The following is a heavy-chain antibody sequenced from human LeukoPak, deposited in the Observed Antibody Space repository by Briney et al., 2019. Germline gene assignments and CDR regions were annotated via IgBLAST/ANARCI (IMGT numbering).Heavy chain of an antibody. V-gene: IGHV1-46*01. CDR3: ASVLYCGADCYSGRYFFDY. D-gene: IGHD2-21*02. J-gene: IGHJ4*02. Sequence: ASVNVSCTPSGYTFTTYDMHWVRQAPGQGLEWMGIINPSGDSTSYAQKFQGRVTMTRDTSTSTVYMELSSLRSEDTAVYYCASVLYCGADCYSGRYFFDYWGQGTLVTVSS. CDR2: INPSGDST. CDR1: GYTFTTYD.